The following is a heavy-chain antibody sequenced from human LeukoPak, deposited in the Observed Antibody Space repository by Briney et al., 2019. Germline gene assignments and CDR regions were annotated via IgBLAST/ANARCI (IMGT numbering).Heavy chain of an antibody. Sequence: PSQTLSLTCSVSGGSISSGDYYWSWIRQPPGKGLEWIGYIHYTGSTYYNPSLNSRVTVSIDMSKNQFSLKLSSVAAADTAVYYCARGLSYYDSSGYYLVIGGSDFWGQGILVTVSS. D-gene: IGHD3-22*01. CDR3: ARGLSYYDSSGYYLVIGGSDF. CDR2: IHYTGST. J-gene: IGHJ4*02. CDR1: GGSISSGDYY. V-gene: IGHV4-30-4*08.